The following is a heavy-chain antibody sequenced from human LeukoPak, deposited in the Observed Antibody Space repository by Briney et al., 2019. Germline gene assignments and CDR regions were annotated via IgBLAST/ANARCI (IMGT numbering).Heavy chain of an antibody. CDR1: GFTFSTYA. J-gene: IGHJ4*02. Sequence: PGGSLRLSYAASGFTFSTYAMSWVRQAPGEGLEWVSTISGSGANTYYADSVMGRFTISRDNSKNTLYLHMNSLRAEATAVYYCAKEGAGYTNPYYFDFWGQGTLVTVSS. CDR2: ISGSGANT. D-gene: IGHD3-16*02. V-gene: IGHV3-23*01. CDR3: AKEGAGYTNPYYFDF.